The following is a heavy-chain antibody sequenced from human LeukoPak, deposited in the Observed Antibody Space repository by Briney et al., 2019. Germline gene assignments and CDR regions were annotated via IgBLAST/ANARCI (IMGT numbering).Heavy chain of an antibody. CDR1: GGSISSSSYY. D-gene: IGHD2-2*01. CDR2: IYYSGST. V-gene: IGHV4-39*01. Sequence: SETLSLTCTVSGGSISSSSYYWGWIRQPPGKGLEWIGSIYYSGSTYYNPSLKSRVTISVDTSKNQFSLKLSSVTAADTAVYYCARPLDCSSTSCHEFYFQHWGQGTLVTVSS. J-gene: IGHJ1*01. CDR3: ARPLDCSSTSCHEFYFQH.